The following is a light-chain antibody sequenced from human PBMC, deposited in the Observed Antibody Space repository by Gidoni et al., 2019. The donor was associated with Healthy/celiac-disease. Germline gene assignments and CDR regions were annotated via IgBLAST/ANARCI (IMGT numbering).Light chain of an antibody. J-gene: IGLJ3*02. CDR1: SSNIGSNT. CDR3: AAWDDSLNGWV. V-gene: IGLV1-44*01. Sequence: QSLLTQPPSASGTPGQRVTISCSGSSSNIGSNTVNWYQQLPGTAPNLLIYSNNQRPSGVPDRFSGSKSGTSASLAISGLQSEDEADYYCAAWDDSLNGWVFGGGTKLSVL. CDR2: SNN.